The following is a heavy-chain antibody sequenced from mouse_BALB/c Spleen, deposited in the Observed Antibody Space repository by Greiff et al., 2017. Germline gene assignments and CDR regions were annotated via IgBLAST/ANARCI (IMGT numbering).Heavy chain of an antibody. CDR1: GFTFSSFG. J-gene: IGHJ4*01. CDR2: ISSGSSTI. CDR3: ARSLDGYYAMDY. V-gene: IGHV5-17*02. D-gene: IGHD2-3*01. Sequence: EVKLVESGGGLVQPGGSRKLSCAASGFTFSSFGMHWVRQAPEKGLEWVAYISSGSSTIYYADTVKGRFTISRDNPKNTLFLQMTSLRSEDTAMYYCARSLDGYYAMDYWGQGTSVTVSS.